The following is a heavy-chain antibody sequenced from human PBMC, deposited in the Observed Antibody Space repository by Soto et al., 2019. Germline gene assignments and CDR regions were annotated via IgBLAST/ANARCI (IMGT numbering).Heavy chain of an antibody. Sequence: PSETLSLTCTISGGSMSVYYWSWIRQPPGQALEWIGYIYDSGSPYYNPSLRSRVTIAADTSKNQISLRLTSATAADTAVYYCARGVGSSPPRYWGRGTLVTVSS. V-gene: IGHV4-59*01. D-gene: IGHD1-26*01. J-gene: IGHJ4*02. CDR1: GGSMSVYY. CDR3: ARGVGSSPPRY. CDR2: IYDSGSP.